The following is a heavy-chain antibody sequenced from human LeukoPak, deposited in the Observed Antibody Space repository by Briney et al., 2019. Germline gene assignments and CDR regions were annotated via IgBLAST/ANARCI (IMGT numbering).Heavy chain of an antibody. V-gene: IGHV4-59*12. J-gene: IGHJ5*02. CDR3: ARDSGTTGEVKFDP. CDR1: GDSISNYY. D-gene: IGHD3-10*01. CDR2: IYYTGST. Sequence: SETLSLTCTVSGDSISNYYWNWIRQPPGKGLEWIGYIYYTGSTNYNPSPKSRVTMSVDTSKNQFSLKLSSVTAADTAVYYCARDSGTTGEVKFDPWGQGTLVTVSS.